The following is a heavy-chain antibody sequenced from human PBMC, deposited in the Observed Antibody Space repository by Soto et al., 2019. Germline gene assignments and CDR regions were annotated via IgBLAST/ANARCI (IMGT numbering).Heavy chain of an antibody. D-gene: IGHD5-12*01. CDR2: INFSGDT. V-gene: IGHV4-59*01. CDR1: GGSLSSFY. CDR3: ARKAPYGGYPFDY. J-gene: IGHJ4*02. Sequence: ASGTLSLTCTVSGGSLSSFYWSWVRRPPGKGLEWIGFINFSGDTAYNPSLKSRVTISLDTSKNQFSLKLNSVTAADTAVYYCARKAPYGGYPFDYWGQGTPVTVSS.